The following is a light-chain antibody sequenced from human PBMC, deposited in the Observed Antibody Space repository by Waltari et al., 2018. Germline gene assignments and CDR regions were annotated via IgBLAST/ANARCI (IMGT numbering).Light chain of an antibody. Sequence: QSVLTQPPSVSGAPGQRVTISCTGSSSNIGAGYDVHWYQPVPGTAPKLLIYGTSNRPSGVPDRFSGSKSGTSASLAITGLQAEDEADYYCQSYDSSLRVVFGGGTKLTVL. CDR2: GTS. J-gene: IGLJ2*01. CDR1: SSNIGAGYD. CDR3: QSYDSSLRVV. V-gene: IGLV1-40*01.